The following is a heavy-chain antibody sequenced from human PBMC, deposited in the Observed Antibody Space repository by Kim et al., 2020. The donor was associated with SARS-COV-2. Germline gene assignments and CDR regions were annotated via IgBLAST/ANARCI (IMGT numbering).Heavy chain of an antibody. V-gene: IGHV3-48*02. CDR2: IRSTASPT. Sequence: GGSLRLSCEASGFTFSAFGMNWVRRAPGKGLEWVAYIRSTASPTYYRDSVRGRFTISRDNGKNPLYLQMHSLRDEDTAVYYCARDPDALDFWRHGTQLTVPS. CDR3: ARDPDALDF. J-gene: IGHJ4*03. CDR1: GFTFSAFG. D-gene: IGHD2-8*01.